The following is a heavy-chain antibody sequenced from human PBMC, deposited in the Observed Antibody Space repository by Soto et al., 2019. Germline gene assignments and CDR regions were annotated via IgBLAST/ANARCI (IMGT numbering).Heavy chain of an antibody. CDR3: ASQALYCSSTSCQNWFDP. Sequence: QVQLQESGPGLVKPSGTLSLTCAVSSGSISSSNWWSWVRQPPGKGLEWIGEIYHSGSTNYNPSLKSRVTISVDKSKNQFSLKLSSGTAADTAVYYCASQALYCSSTSCQNWFDPWGQGTLVTVSS. J-gene: IGHJ5*02. CDR1: SGSISSSNW. D-gene: IGHD2-2*01. V-gene: IGHV4-4*02. CDR2: IYHSGST.